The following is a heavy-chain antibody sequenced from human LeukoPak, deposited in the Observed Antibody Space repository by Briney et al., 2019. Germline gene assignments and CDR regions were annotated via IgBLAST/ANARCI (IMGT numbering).Heavy chain of an antibody. J-gene: IGHJ6*03. CDR2: IIPILGIA. V-gene: IGHV1-69*04. CDR3: ARDALSITGTMDYYYYYMDV. CDR1: GGTFSSYA. D-gene: IGHD1-7*01. Sequence: ASVKVSCKASGGTFSSYAISWVRQAPGQGLEWMGRIIPILGIANYAQKFQGRVTITADKSTSTAYMELSSLRAEDTAVYCCARDALSITGTMDYYYYYMDVWGKGTTVTVSS.